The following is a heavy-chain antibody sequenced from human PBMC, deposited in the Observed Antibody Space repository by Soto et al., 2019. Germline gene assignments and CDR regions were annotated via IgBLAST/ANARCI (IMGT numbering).Heavy chain of an antibody. CDR3: AHSSLHYKNWFDP. CDR2: IYWDDDT. CDR1: GFSLSSDGVG. D-gene: IGHD4-4*01. V-gene: IGHV2-5*02. J-gene: IGHJ5*02. Sequence: QITLKESVPTVVKPTQTLTLTCTFSGFSLSSDGVGVGWIRQPPGKAPEWLALIYWDDDTRYSPSLKSRLTITKDTAKNQVVLTMTNMDPVDTGTYYCAHSSLHYKNWFDPWGQGALVIVSS.